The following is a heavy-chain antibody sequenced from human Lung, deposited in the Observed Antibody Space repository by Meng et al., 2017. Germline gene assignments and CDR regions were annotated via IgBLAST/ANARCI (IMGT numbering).Heavy chain of an antibody. V-gene: IGHV1-2*06. J-gene: IGHJ4*02. CDR3: ASYCRGTSCATY. CDR1: GYTCTGSY. Sequence: QVQLVQSGAEVKKPGASVKVSCKASGYTCTGSYMHWVRQAPGQGLEWMGRVNPNNGGTNYAQKFQGRVTMTRDTSISTAYLELSRLTSDDTAVCYCASYCRGTSCATYWGQGSLVTVSS. D-gene: IGHD2-15*01. CDR2: VNPNNGGT.